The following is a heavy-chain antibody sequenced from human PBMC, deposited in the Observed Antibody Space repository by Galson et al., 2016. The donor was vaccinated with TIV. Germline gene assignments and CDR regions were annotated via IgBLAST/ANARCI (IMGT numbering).Heavy chain of an antibody. Sequence: SVKVSCKASGYTFSDYDMHWVRQAPGQGLEWMGWINPNSGGRVYAQRFQGRVTMTRDTSITTAYMDLSRLRSDDTAVYYCARDAGSTSGATYWAQGTLVPVSS. J-gene: IGHJ1*01. D-gene: IGHD2-15*01. CDR2: INPNSGGR. V-gene: IGHV1-2*02. CDR1: GYTFSDYD. CDR3: ARDAGSTSGATY.